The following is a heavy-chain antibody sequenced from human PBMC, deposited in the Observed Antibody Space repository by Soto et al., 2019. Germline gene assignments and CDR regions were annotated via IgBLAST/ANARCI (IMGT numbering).Heavy chain of an antibody. CDR1: GGSIGSGGYY. D-gene: IGHD6-19*01. J-gene: IGHJ4*02. CDR2: IFYSGTT. V-gene: IGHV4-31*03. CDR3: ARVIAVAGTWELDY. Sequence: SETLSLTCTVSGGSIGSGGYYWSWIRQHPGKGLEWIGYIFYSGTTYYNPSLKSRVTISVDTSKNQFSLKLSSVTAADTAVYYCARVIAVAGTWELDYWGQGTLVTVSS.